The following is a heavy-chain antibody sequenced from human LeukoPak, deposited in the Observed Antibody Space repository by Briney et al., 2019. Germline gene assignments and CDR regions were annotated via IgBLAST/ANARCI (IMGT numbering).Heavy chain of an antibody. V-gene: IGHV1-18*01. CDR3: ARDLGYDDSSGYYPDSWFDP. Sequence: ASVKVSCKASGYTFTSYGISWVRQAPGQGLEWMGWISAYNGNTNYAQKLQGRVTMTTDTSTSTAYMELRSLRSDDTAVYYCARDLGYDDSSGYYPDSWFDPWGQGTLVTVSS. J-gene: IGHJ5*02. CDR1: GYTFTSYG. D-gene: IGHD3-22*01. CDR2: ISAYNGNT.